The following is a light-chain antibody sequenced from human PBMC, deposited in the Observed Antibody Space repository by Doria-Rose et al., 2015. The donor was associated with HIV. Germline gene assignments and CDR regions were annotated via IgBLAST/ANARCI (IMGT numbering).Light chain of an antibody. V-gene: IGKV3-20*01. CDR2: DGS. Sequence: ALTQPPGALSLSPGERATLSCRASQSFSSTYLAWYQQRPGQAPSLLIYDGSTRAAGIPDRFSASGSGTDFTLTINRLEPEDFALYYCHQYGTSWTFGQGTKVEI. J-gene: IGKJ1*01. CDR1: QSFSSTY. CDR3: HQYGTSWT.